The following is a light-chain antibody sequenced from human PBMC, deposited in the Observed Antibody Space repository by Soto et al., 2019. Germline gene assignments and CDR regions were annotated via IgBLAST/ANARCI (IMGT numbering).Light chain of an antibody. CDR3: MQRLRDASAT. CDR1: QSLLHSNGYTY. Sequence: EIVMTQSPLSLPVAPGEPASISCRSSQSLLHSNGYTYLDWYLQKPGQSPQLLIFLTSYRASGVPHRVSGSRSGTPFTTKNSSVEAEDVGIYYCMQRLRDASATFGRGTRLEIK. J-gene: IGKJ5*01. CDR2: LTS. V-gene: IGKV2-28*01.